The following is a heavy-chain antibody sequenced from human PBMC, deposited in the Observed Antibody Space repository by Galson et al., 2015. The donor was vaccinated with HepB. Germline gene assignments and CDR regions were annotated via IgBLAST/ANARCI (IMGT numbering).Heavy chain of an antibody. D-gene: IGHD6-6*01. CDR2: IRGKTSSYAT. CDR3: TRQVEYSRSSFYGAIYHYYYGMDV. V-gene: IGHV3-73*01. Sequence: SLRLSCAASGFTFSGSALHWVRQAPGKWLEWVGRIRGKTSSYATSFAASVKGRFTISRDDSKNTAYLQMNSLKTEDTAVYYCTRQVEYSRSSFYGAIYHYYYGMDVWGQGTTVTVSS. J-gene: IGHJ6*02. CDR1: GFTFSGSA.